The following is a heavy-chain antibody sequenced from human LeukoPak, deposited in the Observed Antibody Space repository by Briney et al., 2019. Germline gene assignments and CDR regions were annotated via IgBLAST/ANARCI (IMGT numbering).Heavy chain of an antibody. CDR1: GFTFSSYG. Sequence: PGGSLRLSCAASGFTFSSYGMHGVRQAPGKGLEWVAFIRYDGSNKYYADSVKGRFTISRDNSKNTLYLQMNSLRADDTAVYYCAKERDTAMVTIDYWGQGTLVTVSS. D-gene: IGHD5-18*01. CDR2: IRYDGSNK. CDR3: AKERDTAMVTIDY. J-gene: IGHJ4*02. V-gene: IGHV3-30*02.